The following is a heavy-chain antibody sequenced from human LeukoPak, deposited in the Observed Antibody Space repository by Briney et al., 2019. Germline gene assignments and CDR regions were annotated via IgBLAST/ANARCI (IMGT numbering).Heavy chain of an antibody. Sequence: ATEKVSCKASGYTFTSYGISWVRQAPGQGLEWMGWISAYNGNTNYAQKLQGRVTMTTDTSTSTAYMELRSLRSDDTAVYYCARVPSKSIAAPAEDVWGQGTTVTVCS. CDR3: ARVPSKSIAAPAEDV. J-gene: IGHJ6*02. CDR2: ISAYNGNT. CDR1: GYTFTSYG. D-gene: IGHD6-6*01. V-gene: IGHV1-18*01.